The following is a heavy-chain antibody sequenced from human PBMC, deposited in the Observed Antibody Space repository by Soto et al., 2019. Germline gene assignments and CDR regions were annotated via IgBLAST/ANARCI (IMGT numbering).Heavy chain of an antibody. D-gene: IGHD1-26*01. CDR1: GGAISSYY. CDR3: ARRYGGNFDY. Sequence: QVQLQESGTGLVKPSETLSLTCTVSGGAISSYYWSWIRQPPGKGLEWIGYIYYSGSTNYNPSLKSRVTISVDTSKNQFSLKVSSVTAADTAVYYCARRYGGNFDYWGQGTLVTVSS. J-gene: IGHJ4*02. CDR2: IYYSGST. V-gene: IGHV4-59*01.